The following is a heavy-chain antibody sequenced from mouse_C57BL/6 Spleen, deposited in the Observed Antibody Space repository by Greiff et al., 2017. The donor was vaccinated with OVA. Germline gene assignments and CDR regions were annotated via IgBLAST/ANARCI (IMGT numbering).Heavy chain of an antibody. CDR2: IYPRSGNT. J-gene: IGHJ1*03. CDR3: ARRWDDWYFDV. CDR1: GYTFTSYG. V-gene: IGHV1-81*01. D-gene: IGHD4-1*01. Sequence: VQLQQSGAELARPGASVKLSCKASGYTFTSYGISWVKQRTGQGLEWIGEIYPRSGNTYYNEKFKGKATLTADKSSSTAYMELRSLTSEDSAVYFCARRWDDWYFDVWGTGTTVTVSS.